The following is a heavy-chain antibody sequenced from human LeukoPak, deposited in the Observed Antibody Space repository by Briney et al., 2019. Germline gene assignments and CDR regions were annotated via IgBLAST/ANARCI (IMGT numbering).Heavy chain of an antibody. J-gene: IGHJ5*02. CDR2: ITWDGGST. Sequence: WGSLRLSCVGSGFTFGEYGMHWVRHVPGKGLEWVSHITWDGGSTYYAGSVKGRFTISRDNSKNSLYLQMNSLGAEDTALYYCAKDIHIGHGSGWPESWGQGTLVTVSS. D-gene: IGHD6-19*01. CDR3: AKDIHIGHGSGWPES. CDR1: GFTFGEYG. V-gene: IGHV3-43D*03.